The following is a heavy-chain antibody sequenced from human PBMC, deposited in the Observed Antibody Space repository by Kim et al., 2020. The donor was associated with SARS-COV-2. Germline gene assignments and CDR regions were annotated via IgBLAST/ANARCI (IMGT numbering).Heavy chain of an antibody. Sequence: SETLSLTCAVSGASISTSTYFWGWIRQPPGKGPEWIGSMFRSGTTFYNPSLNSRVTISVDTSKNQFSLRLTSGTAADTAVYYCATSLGVQLYLNRHW. D-gene: IGHD3-16*01. CDR2: MFRSGTT. V-gene: IGHV4-39*01. J-gene: IGHJ5*01. CDR1: GASISTSTYF. CDR3: ATSLGVQLYLNRHW.